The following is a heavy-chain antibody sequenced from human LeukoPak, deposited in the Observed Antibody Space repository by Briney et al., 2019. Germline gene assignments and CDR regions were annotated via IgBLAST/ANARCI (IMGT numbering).Heavy chain of an antibody. CDR2: IYYSGST. J-gene: IGHJ5*02. D-gene: IGHD3-3*01. CDR3: AKKYYDFWSGYLERSWFDP. CDR1: GGSISSSSYY. V-gene: IGHV4-39*01. Sequence: SETLSLTCTVSGGSISSSSYYWGWIRQPPGKGLEWIGSIYYSGSTYYNPSLKSRVTISVDTSKNQFSLKLSSVTAADTAVYYCAKKYYDFWSGYLERSWFDPWGQGTLVTVSS.